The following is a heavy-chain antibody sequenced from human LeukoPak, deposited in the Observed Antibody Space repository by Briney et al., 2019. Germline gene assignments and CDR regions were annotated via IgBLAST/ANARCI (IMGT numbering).Heavy chain of an antibody. J-gene: IGHJ4*02. CDR2: ISAYNGKT. V-gene: IGHV1-18*01. CDR3: ASSFGRTIYYFDY. Sequence: GASVKVSCKASGYTFTRYGISWVRQAPGQGLEWMGGISAYNGKTNYAQKLQGRVTMNTDTSTSTAYMELRSLRSDDTAVYYCASSFGRTIYYFDYWGQGTLVTVSS. D-gene: IGHD1/OR15-1a*01. CDR1: GYTFTRYG.